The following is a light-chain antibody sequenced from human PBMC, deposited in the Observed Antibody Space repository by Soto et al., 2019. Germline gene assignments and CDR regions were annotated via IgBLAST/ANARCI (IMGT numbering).Light chain of an antibody. CDR1: SSDIGAYIY. CDR3: SSYAGSNNFV. V-gene: IGLV2-8*01. CDR2: EVS. Sequence: QSALTQPPSASGSPGQSVTISCTGTSSDIGAYIYVSWYQQHPGKAPKLMISEVSRRPSGVPERFSGSKSGNTASLTFSGLQADDEAHYYCSSYAGSNNFVFGTGTKVTVL. J-gene: IGLJ1*01.